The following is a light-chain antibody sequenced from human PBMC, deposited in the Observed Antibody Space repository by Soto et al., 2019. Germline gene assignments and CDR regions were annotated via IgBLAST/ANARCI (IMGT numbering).Light chain of an antibody. V-gene: IGKV1-5*03. CDR1: QSISSW. J-gene: IGKJ5*01. CDR2: KAS. Sequence: DIQMTQSPSILSASVGARVPITCRARQSISSWLAWYQQKPGKAPNLLIHKASHLESGVPSRFSGSGSGTEFTLTISSLQPEDFATYYCHQYNTYPLTFGQGTRLEIK. CDR3: HQYNTYPLT.